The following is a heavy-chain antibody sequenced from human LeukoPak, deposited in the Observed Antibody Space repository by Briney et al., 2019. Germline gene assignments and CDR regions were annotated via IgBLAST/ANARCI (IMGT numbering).Heavy chain of an antibody. V-gene: IGHV4-39*07. CDR3: ARLRGGAQSKRPRSAEYYYMDV. CDR1: GGSISSSSYY. CDR2: INHSGST. D-gene: IGHD3-16*01. Sequence: SETLSLTCTVSGGSISSSSYYGGGIRQPPGKGLDWIGEINHSGSTNYNPSLKSRVTISVDTSKNQFSLKLSSVTAADTAVYYCARLRGGAQSKRPRSAEYYYMDVWGKGTTVTISS. J-gene: IGHJ6*03.